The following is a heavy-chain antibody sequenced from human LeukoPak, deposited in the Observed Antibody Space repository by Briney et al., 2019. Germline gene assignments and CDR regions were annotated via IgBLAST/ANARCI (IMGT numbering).Heavy chain of an antibody. D-gene: IGHD2-2*03. V-gene: IGHV3-9*01. CDR3: AKDIGYWPLEIDY. CDR1: GFTFDDYA. J-gene: IGHJ4*02. CDR2: ISWNSGSI. Sequence: GGSLRLSCAASGFTFDDYAMHWVRQAPGKGLEWVSGISWNSGSIGYADSVKGRFTISRDNAKNSLYLQMNSLRAEDTALYYCAKDIGYWPLEIDYWGQGTLVTVSS.